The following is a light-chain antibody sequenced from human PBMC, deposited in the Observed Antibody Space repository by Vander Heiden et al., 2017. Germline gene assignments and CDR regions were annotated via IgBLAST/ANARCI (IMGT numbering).Light chain of an antibody. CDR3: CSLAGASTFV. CDR1: SSDVGSYNL. CDR2: EVN. J-gene: IGLJ1*01. V-gene: IGLV2-23*02. Sequence: QSALTQPASVSGSPGQSITISCTGTSSDVGSYNLVSWYQQHPGKAPKVIFYEVNKRPSGVSNRFSGSKSGNTASLTISGLQAEDEADYYCCSLAGASTFVFGTGTKVIVL.